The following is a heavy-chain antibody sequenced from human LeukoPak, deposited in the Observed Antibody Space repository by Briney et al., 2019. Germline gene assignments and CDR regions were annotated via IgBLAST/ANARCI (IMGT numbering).Heavy chain of an antibody. CDR3: ARGTFTGDPTHWFDP. CDR1: GGTFTNFL. Sequence: SVKVSCKASGGTFTNFLICWVRQAPGQGLEWMGRIIPMFGTANYAQKFQGRVTITTDESTSTAYMELSSLRSEDTAVYYCARGTFTGDPTHWFDPWGQGTLVTVSS. D-gene: IGHD2-15*01. V-gene: IGHV1-69*05. CDR2: IIPMFGTA. J-gene: IGHJ5*02.